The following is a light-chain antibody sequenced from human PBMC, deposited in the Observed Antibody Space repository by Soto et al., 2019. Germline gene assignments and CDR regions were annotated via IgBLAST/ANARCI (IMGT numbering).Light chain of an antibody. Sequence: QSALTQPASVSGSPGQSITISCTGTSNDVGSYNLVSWYQHHPGEAPKLMIFEGSKRPSGVSNRFSGSKSGNTASLTISGLQAEDEADLYCCSYAGSNYYVFGTGTKVTVL. J-gene: IGLJ1*01. CDR2: EGS. V-gene: IGLV2-23*01. CDR1: SNDVGSYNL. CDR3: CSYAGSNYYV.